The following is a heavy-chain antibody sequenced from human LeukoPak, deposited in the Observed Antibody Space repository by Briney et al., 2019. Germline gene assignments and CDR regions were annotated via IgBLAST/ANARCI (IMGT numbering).Heavy chain of an antibody. V-gene: IGHV3-48*02. CDR1: GFTFSGYA. CDR2: IFSSDSTI. CDR3: ARDLNWAFDY. Sequence: GGSLRLSCAASGFTFSGYAMNWVRQAPGKGLEWVSHIFSSDSTIGYADSVKGRFTVSRDNAKNSLYLQMNNLRDDDTAVYYCARDLNWAFDYWGQGTLVTVSS. D-gene: IGHD1-1*01. J-gene: IGHJ4*02.